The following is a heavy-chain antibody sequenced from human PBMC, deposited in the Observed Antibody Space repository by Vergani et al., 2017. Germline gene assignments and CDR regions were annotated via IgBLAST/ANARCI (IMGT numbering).Heavy chain of an antibody. D-gene: IGHD3-22*01. CDR2: ISWNSGSI. V-gene: IGHV3-9*01. Sequence: EVQLVESGGGLVQPGRSLRLSCAASGFTFDDYAMHWVRQAPGKGLEWVSGISWNSGSIGYADSVKGRFTISRDNAKNSLYLQMNSLRAEDTASYYCHSSGFHDAFDIWGQGTMVTVSS. CDR3: HSSGFHDAFDI. J-gene: IGHJ3*02. CDR1: GFTFDDYA.